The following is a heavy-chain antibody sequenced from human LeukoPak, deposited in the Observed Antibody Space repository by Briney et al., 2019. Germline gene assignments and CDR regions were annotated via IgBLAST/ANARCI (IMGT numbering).Heavy chain of an antibody. J-gene: IGHJ4*02. D-gene: IGHD3-10*01. CDR2: INHSGST. Sequence: SETLSLTCAVYGGSFSGYYWSWIRQPPGKGLEWLGEINHSGSTNYNPSLKSRVTISVDKSKNQFSLKLSSVTAADTAVYYCARSSYGFPFDYWGQGTLVTVSS. V-gene: IGHV4-34*01. CDR3: ARSSYGFPFDY. CDR1: GGSFSGYY.